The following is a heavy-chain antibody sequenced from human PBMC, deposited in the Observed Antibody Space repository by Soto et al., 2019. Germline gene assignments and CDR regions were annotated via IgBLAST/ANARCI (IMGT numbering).Heavy chain of an antibody. V-gene: IGHV1-3*01. D-gene: IGHD6-13*01. CDR2: INAGNGNT. CDR1: GYTFTNFG. J-gene: IGHJ4*02. Sequence: ASVKVSCKASGYTFTNFGISWVRQAPGQGLEWMGWINAGNGNTKYSQKFQGRVTITRDTSASTAYMELSSLRSEDTAVYYCARAPSWYNFDYWGQGTLVTVSS. CDR3: ARAPSWYNFDY.